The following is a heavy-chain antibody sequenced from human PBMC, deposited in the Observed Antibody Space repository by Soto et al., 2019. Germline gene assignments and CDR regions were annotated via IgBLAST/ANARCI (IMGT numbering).Heavy chain of an antibody. J-gene: IGHJ5*02. Sequence: ASVKVSCKASGYTFTRCTMNWVRQAPGQRLEWMGWINPDNGNTKSSQKFQDRVIITRDTSASTAYMDLSSLRSEDTAVYYCARGIATGQLDPWGQGTLVTVSS. CDR2: INPDNGNT. CDR1: GYTFTRCT. V-gene: IGHV1-3*01. D-gene: IGHD2-15*01. CDR3: ARGIATGQLDP.